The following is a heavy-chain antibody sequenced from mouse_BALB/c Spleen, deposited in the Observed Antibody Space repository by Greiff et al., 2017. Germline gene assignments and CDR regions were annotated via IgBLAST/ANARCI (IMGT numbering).Heavy chain of an antibody. CDR1: GYTFTNHH. CDR3: ARGGYGYDGSFAY. CDR2: INPYNDYT. Sequence: VHVKQSGAELVRPGASVKISCKAFGYTFTNHHINWVKQRPGQGLDWIGYINPYNDYTSYNQKFKGKATLTVDKSSSTAYMELSSLTSEDSAVYYCARGGYGYDGSFAYWGQGTLVTVSA. V-gene: IGHV1S45*01. D-gene: IGHD2-2*01. J-gene: IGHJ3*01.